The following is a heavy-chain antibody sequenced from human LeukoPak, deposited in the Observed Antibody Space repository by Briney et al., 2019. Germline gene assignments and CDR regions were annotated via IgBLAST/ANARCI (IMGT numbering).Heavy chain of an antibody. D-gene: IGHD6-19*01. Sequence: SETLSLTCTVSGDSSSNSLYYWGWIRQPPGKGLEWIGSIDYSGSTYYNPSLKSRATISVDTSKNQFSLKLSSVTAADTAVHYCAREYTLYRSGWFLDYWGQGTVVTVSP. CDR1: GDSSSNSLYY. V-gene: IGHV4-39*07. CDR2: IDYSGST. J-gene: IGHJ4*02. CDR3: AREYTLYRSGWFLDY.